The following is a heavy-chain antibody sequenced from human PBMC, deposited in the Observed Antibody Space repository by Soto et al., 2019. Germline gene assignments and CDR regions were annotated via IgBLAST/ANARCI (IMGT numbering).Heavy chain of an antibody. J-gene: IGHJ3*02. CDR3: AKATATGGGAFDI. V-gene: IGHV3-23*01. CDR2: ILVDGRT. CDR1: GFICSSYD. Sequence: GGSLRLSCAASGFICSSYDMCWVRQAPGKGLEWVSTILVDGRTFYVDSVKGRFTISRDSSQNTVYLQMNSLTVGDTALYYCAKATATGGGAFDICGQGTMVTVSS. D-gene: IGHD2-8*02.